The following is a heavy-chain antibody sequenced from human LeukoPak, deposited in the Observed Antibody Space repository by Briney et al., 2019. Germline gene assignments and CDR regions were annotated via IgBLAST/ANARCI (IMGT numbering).Heavy chain of an antibody. CDR2: ISYDGSNK. Sequence: GRSLRLSCAASGFTFSSYGMHWVRQAPGKGLEWVAVISYDGSNKYYADSVKGQSTISRDNSKNTLYLQMDSLRAEDTAVYYCAKAAAGTEYYFEYWGQGTLVTVSS. CDR3: AKAAAGTEYYFEY. V-gene: IGHV3-30*18. D-gene: IGHD6-13*01. J-gene: IGHJ4*02. CDR1: GFTFSSYG.